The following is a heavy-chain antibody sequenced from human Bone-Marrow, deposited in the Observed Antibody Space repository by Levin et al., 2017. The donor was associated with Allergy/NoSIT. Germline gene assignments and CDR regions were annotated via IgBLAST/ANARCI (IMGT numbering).Heavy chain of an antibody. V-gene: IGHV3-7*01. Sequence: GGSLRLSCAASGFTFSSYWMSWVRQAPGKGLEWVANIKQDGSEKYYVDSVKGRFTISRDNAKNSLYLQMNSLRAEDTAVYYCARWGGFWSGYYRSYYYGMDVWGQGTTVTVSS. D-gene: IGHD3-3*01. J-gene: IGHJ6*02. CDR1: GFTFSSYW. CDR3: ARWGGFWSGYYRSYYYGMDV. CDR2: IKQDGSEK.